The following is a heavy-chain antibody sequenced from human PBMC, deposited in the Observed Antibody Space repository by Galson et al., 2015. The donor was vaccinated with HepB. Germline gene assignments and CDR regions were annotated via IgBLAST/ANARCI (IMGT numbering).Heavy chain of an antibody. V-gene: IGHV4-39*01. J-gene: IGHJ4*02. CDR3: ARQVLEGITVATVDY. D-gene: IGHD4-17*01. CDR1: GGSISRSSTYY. Sequence: ETLSLTCSVSGGSISRSSTYYWGWFRQPPGKGLEWIGSIYYSANTYYNPSLKSRVTISVDTSNNHFSLRLISVTAADTAVYYCARQVLEGITVATVDYWGQGILVTVSS. CDR2: IYYSANT.